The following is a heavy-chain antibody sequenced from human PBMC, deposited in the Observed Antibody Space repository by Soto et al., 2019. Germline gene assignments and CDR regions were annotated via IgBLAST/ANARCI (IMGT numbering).Heavy chain of an antibody. D-gene: IGHD3-3*01. Sequence: SETLSLTCTVSGGSISSSSYYWGWIRQPPGKGLEWIGSIYYSGSTYYNPSLKSRVTISVDTSKNQFSLKLSSVTAADTAVYYCARRAIFGVVISDGMDVWGEGTTVTVSS. CDR2: IYYSGST. CDR1: GGSISSSSYY. CDR3: ARRAIFGVVISDGMDV. J-gene: IGHJ6*04. V-gene: IGHV4-39*01.